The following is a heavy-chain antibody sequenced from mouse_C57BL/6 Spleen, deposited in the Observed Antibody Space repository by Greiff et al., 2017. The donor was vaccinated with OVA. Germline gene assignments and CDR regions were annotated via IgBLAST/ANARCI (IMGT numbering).Heavy chain of an antibody. CDR2: IDPSDSYT. CDR1: GYTFTSYW. CDR3: ARTAQVPYYFDY. V-gene: IGHV1-69*01. Sequence: VQLQQPGAELVMPGASVKLSRKASGYTFTSYWMHWVKQRPGQGLEWIGEIDPSDSYTNYNQKFKGKSTLTVDKSSSTAYMQLSSLTSEDSAVYYCARTAQVPYYFDYWGQGTTLTVSS. J-gene: IGHJ2*01. D-gene: IGHD3-2*02.